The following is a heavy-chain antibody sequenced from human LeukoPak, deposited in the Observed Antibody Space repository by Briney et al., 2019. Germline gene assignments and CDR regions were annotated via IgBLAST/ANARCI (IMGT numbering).Heavy chain of an antibody. V-gene: IGHV3-33*06. CDR3: AKDFSGSYKYFDY. CDR2: IWYDGSNK. J-gene: IGHJ4*02. D-gene: IGHD3-10*01. Sequence: VIWYDGSNKYYADSVKGRFTISRDNSKNKLYMKMNSLRAEDTAVYYCAKDFSGSYKYFDYRGQGTLVTVSS.